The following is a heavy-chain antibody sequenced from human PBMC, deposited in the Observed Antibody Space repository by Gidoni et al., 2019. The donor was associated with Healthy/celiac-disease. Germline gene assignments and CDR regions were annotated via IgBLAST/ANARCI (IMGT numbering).Heavy chain of an antibody. CDR3: ARGEPIFWSGYLGGGWFDP. Sequence: QVQLQQWGAGLLKPSETLSLTCAVYGGSFSGYYWSWIRQPPGKGLEWIGEINHSGSTNYNPSLKSRVTISVDTSKNQFSLKLSSVTAADTAVYYCARGEPIFWSGYLGGGWFDPWGQGTLVTVSS. V-gene: IGHV4-34*01. CDR1: GGSFSGYY. J-gene: IGHJ5*02. CDR2: INHSGST. D-gene: IGHD3-3*01.